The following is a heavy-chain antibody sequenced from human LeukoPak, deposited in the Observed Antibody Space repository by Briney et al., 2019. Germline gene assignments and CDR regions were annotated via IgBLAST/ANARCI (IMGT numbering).Heavy chain of an antibody. CDR2: IYYNVST. CDR3: ARDLYYDSSGYPDY. D-gene: IGHD3-22*01. J-gene: IGHJ4*02. V-gene: IGHV4-39*02. CDR1: GGSINSSSYY. Sequence: SETLSLTCTVSGGSINSSSYYWGGIRHPPGKGLEWIGSIYYNVSTYYNPSLKSRVTISVDTSKNQFSLKLSSVTAADTAVYYCARDLYYDSSGYPDYWGQGTLVTVSS.